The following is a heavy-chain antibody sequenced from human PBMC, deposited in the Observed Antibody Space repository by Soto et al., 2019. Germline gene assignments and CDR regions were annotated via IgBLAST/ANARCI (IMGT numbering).Heavy chain of an antibody. D-gene: IGHD6-19*01. CDR2: ISPHNGNA. J-gene: IGHJ2*01. CDR3: AMYGSGWYHF. Sequence: ASVMVSCNPAGYPFTRNSLSWVRRAPGQGLEWMGWISPHNGNAKYAQKFQYRVTMTADTAASAGYMELRSLRSDDSAVFYCAMYGSGWYHFWG. V-gene: IGHV1-18*01. CDR1: GYPFTRNS.